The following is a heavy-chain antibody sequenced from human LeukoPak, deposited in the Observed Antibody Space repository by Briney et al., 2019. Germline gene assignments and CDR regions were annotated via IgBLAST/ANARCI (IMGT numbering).Heavy chain of an antibody. CDR3: ARDGAARPTWGY. V-gene: IGHV4-34*01. D-gene: IGHD6-6*01. CDR2: INHSGST. CDR1: GGSFSGYY. Sequence: PSETLSLTCAVYGGSFSGYYWSWIRQPPGKGLEWIGEINHSGSTNYNPSLKSRVTISVDTSKNQFSLKLSSVTAADTAVYYCARDGAARPTWGYGAKGTLVTVSS. J-gene: IGHJ4*02.